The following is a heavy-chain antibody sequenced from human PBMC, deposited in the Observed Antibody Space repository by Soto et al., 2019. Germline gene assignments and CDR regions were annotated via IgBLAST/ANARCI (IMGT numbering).Heavy chain of an antibody. Sequence: GESLKLSCKGSGYSFTFYWTSWERQMPGKGLKWRGSIDTSISYTNYSPSFQGHASISADKSISTAYLQWSSLKASDTAMYYCARHLIAAAAFDIWGKGTMVTVS. CDR1: GYSFTFYW. J-gene: IGHJ3*02. CDR2: IDTSISYT. V-gene: IGHV5-10-1*01. D-gene: IGHD6-13*01. CDR3: ARHLIAAAAFDI.